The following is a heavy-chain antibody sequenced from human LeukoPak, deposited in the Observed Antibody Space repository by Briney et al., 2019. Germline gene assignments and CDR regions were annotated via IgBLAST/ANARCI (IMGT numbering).Heavy chain of an antibody. CDR1: GYTFTSYY. V-gene: IGHV1-46*01. D-gene: IGHD3-3*01. CDR2: INPSGGST. Sequence: ASVKVSCKASGYTFTSYYMHWVRQAPGQGLEWMGIINPSGGSTSYAQKFQGRVTMTRDMSTSTVYMELRSLRSDDTAVYYCARMRYDFWSGYEDAFDIWGQGTMVTVSS. J-gene: IGHJ3*02. CDR3: ARMRYDFWSGYEDAFDI.